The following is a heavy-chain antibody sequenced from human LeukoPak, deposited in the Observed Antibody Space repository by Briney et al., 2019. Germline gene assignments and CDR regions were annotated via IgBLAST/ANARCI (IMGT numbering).Heavy chain of an antibody. Sequence: SETLSLTCTVSGGSISSYYWSWVRQPAGKGLEWIGRIYTSGSTNYNPSLKSRVTMSVDTSKNQFSLKLSSVTAADTAVYYCARRRAAAGNDAFDIWGQGTVVTVSS. CDR1: GGSISSYY. D-gene: IGHD6-13*01. CDR2: IYTSGST. J-gene: IGHJ3*02. V-gene: IGHV4-4*07. CDR3: ARRRAAAGNDAFDI.